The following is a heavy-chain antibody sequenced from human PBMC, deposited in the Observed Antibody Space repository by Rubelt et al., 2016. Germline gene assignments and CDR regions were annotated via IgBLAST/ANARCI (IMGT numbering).Heavy chain of an antibody. CDR2: ISAYNGNT. Sequence: QVQLVQSGAEVKKPGASVKVSCKASGYTFTSYGISWVRQAPGQGLEWMGWISAYNGNTNYAQKLQGRVTMTTATSTSTAYMELRSPRADDTAVYYCARRDGYNWDDAFDIWGQGTMVTVSS. D-gene: IGHD5-24*01. CDR1: GYTFTSYG. J-gene: IGHJ3*02. CDR3: ARRDGYNWDDAFDI. V-gene: IGHV1-18*01.